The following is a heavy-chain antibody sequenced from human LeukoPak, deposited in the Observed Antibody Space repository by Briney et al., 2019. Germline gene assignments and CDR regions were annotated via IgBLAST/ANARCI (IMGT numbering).Heavy chain of an antibody. J-gene: IGHJ4*02. V-gene: IGHV3-20*04. D-gene: IGHD6-19*01. CDR3: AGGDRNGWYFDC. CDR1: GFRFDDHG. CDR2: INWNGGST. Sequence: GGSLRLSCAASGFRFDDHGMSWVRQVPGKGLEWVSGINWNGGSTGYGDSVKGRFTISRDNAKNSLYLQMNSLRAEDTALYYCAGGDRNGWYFDCWGQGILVTVSS.